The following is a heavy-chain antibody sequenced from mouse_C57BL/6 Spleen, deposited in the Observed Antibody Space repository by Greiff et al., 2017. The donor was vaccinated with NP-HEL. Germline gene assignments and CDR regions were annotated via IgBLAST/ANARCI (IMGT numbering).Heavy chain of an antibody. CDR3: ARSGSSYFDY. D-gene: IGHD1-1*01. V-gene: IGHV1-50*01. CDR2: IDPSDSYT. J-gene: IGHJ2*01. CDR1: GYTFTSYW. Sequence: QFQLQQPGAELVKPGASVKLSCKASGYTFTSYWMQWVKQRPGQGLEWIGEIDPSDSYTNYNQKFKGKATLTVDTSSSTAYMQLSSLTSEDSAVYYCARSGSSYFDYWGQGTTLTVSS.